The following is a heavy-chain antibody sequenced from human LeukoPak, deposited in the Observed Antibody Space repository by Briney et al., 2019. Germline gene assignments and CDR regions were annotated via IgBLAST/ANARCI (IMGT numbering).Heavy chain of an antibody. CDR2: ILPSVGTA. CDR3: ARGTFPKYSSSWYSDWFDP. D-gene: IGHD6-13*01. CDR1: GGTTSA. Sequence: ASVKVSCKASGGTTSAIGWVRQAPGQGLEWMGGILPSVGTAHSSQKFQGRVTMTRDTSTSTVYMELSSLRSEDTAVYYCARGTFPKYSSSWYSDWFDPWGQGTLVTVSS. V-gene: IGHV1-69*05. J-gene: IGHJ5*02.